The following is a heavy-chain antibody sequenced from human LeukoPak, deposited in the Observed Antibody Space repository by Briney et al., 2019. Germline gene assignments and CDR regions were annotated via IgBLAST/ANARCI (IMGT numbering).Heavy chain of an antibody. CDR3: ARLLWFGEFPIFDY. V-gene: IGHV4-61*02. CDR1: GGSTTTGSYY. J-gene: IGHJ4*02. Sequence: SQTPSLTRTVSGGSTTTGSYYRSWIRHPAGKGLEWIGRIYTSGSTNYNPSLKSRVTISVDTSKNQFSLKLSSVTAADTAVYYCARLLWFGEFPIFDYWGQGTLVTVSS. CDR2: IYTSGST. D-gene: IGHD3-10*01.